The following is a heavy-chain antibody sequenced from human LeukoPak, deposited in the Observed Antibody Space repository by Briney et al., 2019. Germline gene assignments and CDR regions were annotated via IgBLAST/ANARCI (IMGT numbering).Heavy chain of an antibody. CDR2: ISYDGSNK. D-gene: IGHD5-12*01. V-gene: IGHV3-30-3*01. J-gene: IGHJ4*02. Sequence: GRSLRLSCAASGFTFSSYAMHWVRQAPGKGLEWVAVISYDGSNKYYADSVKGRFTISRDNSKNTLYLQMNSLRAEDTAVYYCARSLIYSGYDSGYFDYWGQGTLVTVSS. CDR1: GFTFSSYA. CDR3: ARSLIYSGYDSGYFDY.